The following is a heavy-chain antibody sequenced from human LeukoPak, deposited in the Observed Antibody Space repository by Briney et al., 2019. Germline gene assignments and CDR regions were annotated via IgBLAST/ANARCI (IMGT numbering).Heavy chain of an antibody. D-gene: IGHD6-13*01. CDR1: GFTFSSYW. CDR3: TAGYSSNWNNAFDV. CDR2: INSDGSNT. J-gene: IGHJ3*01. Sequence: PGRSLRLSCAASGFTFSSYWMHWVRQAPGKGLVWVSRINSDGSNTRYADSVKGRFTISRDNAKNTLYLQMNSLRVDDTAVYYCTAGYSSNWNNAFDVWGQGTRVTVSS. V-gene: IGHV3-74*01.